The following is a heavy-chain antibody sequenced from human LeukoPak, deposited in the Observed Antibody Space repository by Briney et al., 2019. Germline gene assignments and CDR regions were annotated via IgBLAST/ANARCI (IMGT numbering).Heavy chain of an antibody. V-gene: IGHV3-48*04. CDR1: GFTFSNYA. J-gene: IGHJ3*02. CDR3: ARTGYIGGLGLYM. Sequence: GGSLRLSCVASGFTFSNYAMNWVRQAPGKGLEWLSYIRPSSSTIYYADSVKGRFTISRDNANKSLYLQMHNLRAEDTALYYCARTGYIGGLGLYMWGRGTMVTVSS. CDR2: IRPSSSTI. D-gene: IGHD5-18*01.